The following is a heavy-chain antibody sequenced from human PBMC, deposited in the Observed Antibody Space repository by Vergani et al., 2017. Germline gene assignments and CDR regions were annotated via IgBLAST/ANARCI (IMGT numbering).Heavy chain of an antibody. J-gene: IGHJ6*02. V-gene: IGHV3-11*06. Sequence: VQLLESGGGLVQPGRSLRLSCAASGFTFSDYYMSWIRQAPGKGLEWVSYISSSSSYTNYADSVKGRFTISRDNAKNSLYLQMNSLRAEDTAVYYCARDRYYEIYGMDVWGQGTTVTVSS. CDR3: ARDRYYEIYGMDV. CDR2: ISSSSSYT. D-gene: IGHD3-22*01. CDR1: GFTFSDYY.